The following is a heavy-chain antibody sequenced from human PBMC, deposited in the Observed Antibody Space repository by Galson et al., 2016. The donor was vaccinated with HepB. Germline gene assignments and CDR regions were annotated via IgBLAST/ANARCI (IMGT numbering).Heavy chain of an antibody. Sequence: SETLSLTCRVSGGSVSSPTWWTWVRQSPGKGLEWIGESYHTGTTNYHPSLRRRATISVDKSKNQFALRLASVTAADTAVFFCASKELTSTSHYFYGLDVWGQGTTVIVSS. CDR3: ASKELTSTSHYFYGLDV. CDR1: GGSVSSPTW. D-gene: IGHD2-21*02. V-gene: IGHV4-4*02. CDR2: SYHTGTT. J-gene: IGHJ6*01.